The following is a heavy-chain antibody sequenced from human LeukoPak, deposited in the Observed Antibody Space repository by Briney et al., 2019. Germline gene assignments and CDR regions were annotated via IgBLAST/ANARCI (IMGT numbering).Heavy chain of an antibody. CDR1: GFTLSSYE. V-gene: IGHV3-23*01. J-gene: IGHJ6*03. CDR2: IGYGGADS. D-gene: IGHD6-13*01. CDR3: ARAAIAAARIYYYMDV. Sequence: GGSLRLSCTVSGFTLSSYEMTWFRQAPGKGLEWVSSIGYGGADSHYADSVKGRFTISRDNSKNTLYLQMNSLRAEDTAVYYCARAAIAAARIYYYMDVWGKGTTVTVSS.